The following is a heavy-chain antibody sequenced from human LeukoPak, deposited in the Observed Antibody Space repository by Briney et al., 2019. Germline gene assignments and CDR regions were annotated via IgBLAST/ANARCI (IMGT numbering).Heavy chain of an antibody. D-gene: IGHD2-2*01. V-gene: IGHV1-2*04. CDR1: GYTFTGYY. Sequence: ASVQVSCQASGYTFTGYYMHWVRQAPGKGLEWMGCINTNRGSKKYAQKFQGWVTMTRDTSISTAYMELSRLRSDDTAVYYCARALGYCSSTSCPAYGMDVWGKGTTVTVSS. CDR3: ARALGYCSSTSCPAYGMDV. J-gene: IGHJ6*04. CDR2: INTNRGSK.